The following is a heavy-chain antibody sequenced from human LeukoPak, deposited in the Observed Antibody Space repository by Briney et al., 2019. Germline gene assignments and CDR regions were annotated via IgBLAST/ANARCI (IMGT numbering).Heavy chain of an antibody. CDR2: ISYDGSNK. D-gene: IGHD6-19*01. Sequence: PGRSLRLSCAASGFTFSSYAMHWVRQAPGKGLEWVAVISYDGSNKYYADSVKGRFTISRDNSKNTLYLQMNSLRAEDTAVYYCARGVAGCDYWGQGTLVTVSS. V-gene: IGHV3-30*14. J-gene: IGHJ4*02. CDR3: ARGVAGCDY. CDR1: GFTFSSYA.